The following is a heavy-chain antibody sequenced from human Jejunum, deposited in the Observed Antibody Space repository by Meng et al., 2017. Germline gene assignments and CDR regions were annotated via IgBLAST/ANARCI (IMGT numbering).Heavy chain of an antibody. CDR2: ITSGGTT. CDR3: AKDRSVRGVIDSQDY. V-gene: IGHV3-23*01. D-gene: IGHD3-10*01. J-gene: IGHJ4*02. CDR1: GFIFSNYA. Sequence: GGSLRLSCAASGFIFSNYAMSWVRQAPGRGLEWVSIITSGGTTYYEASVKGRFTISRDNLKSMLCLQMNSLRAEDTAIYYCAKDRSVRGVIDSQDYWGQGTLVTVSS.